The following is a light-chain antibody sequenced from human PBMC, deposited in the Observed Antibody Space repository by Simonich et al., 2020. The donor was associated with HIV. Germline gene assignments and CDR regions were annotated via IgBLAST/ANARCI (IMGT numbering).Light chain of an antibody. CDR1: QSVSSN. Sequence: EIVMTQSPATLSVSPGEGATLSCRASQSVSSNLAWYQQKPGQAPRLLIYGASTRATGIPDRFSGGGAGTEFTLTISSMQSEDFAVYYCQQYNDWPPWTFGQGTKVEIK. CDR3: QQYNDWPPWT. J-gene: IGKJ1*01. CDR2: GAS. V-gene: IGKV3-15*01.